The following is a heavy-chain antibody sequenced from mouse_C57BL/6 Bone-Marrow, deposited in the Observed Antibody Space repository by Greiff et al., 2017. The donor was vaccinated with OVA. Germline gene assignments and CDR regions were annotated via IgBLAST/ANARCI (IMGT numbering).Heavy chain of an antibody. CDR2: IRNKANGYTT. J-gene: IGHJ4*01. CDR3: ARYRGTEAMDY. V-gene: IGHV7-3*01. Sequence: EVQLQQSGGGLVQPGGSLSLSCAASGFTFTDYYMSWVRQPPGKALEWLGFIRNKANGYTTEYSASVKGRFTISRDNSQSILYLQMNALRAEDSATYDCARYRGTEAMDYWGQGTSVTVSS. D-gene: IGHD3-3*01. CDR1: GFTFTDYY.